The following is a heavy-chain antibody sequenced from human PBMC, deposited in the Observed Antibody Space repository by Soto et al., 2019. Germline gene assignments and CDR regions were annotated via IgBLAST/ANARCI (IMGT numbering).Heavy chain of an antibody. CDR3: AKALIVGATPTPPYYYYYGMDV. Sequence: GGSLRLSCAASGFTFSSYAMSWVRQAPGKGLEWVSAISGSGGSTYYADSVKGRFTISRDNSKNTLYLQMNSLRAEDTAVYYCAKALIVGATPTPPYYYYYGMDVWGQGTTVTVSS. V-gene: IGHV3-23*01. CDR2: ISGSGGST. D-gene: IGHD1-26*01. J-gene: IGHJ6*02. CDR1: GFTFSSYA.